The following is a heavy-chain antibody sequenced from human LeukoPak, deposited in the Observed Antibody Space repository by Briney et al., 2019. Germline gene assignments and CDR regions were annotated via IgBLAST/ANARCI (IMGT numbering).Heavy chain of an antibody. V-gene: IGHV1-46*01. J-gene: IGHJ4*02. D-gene: IGHD3-22*01. CDR1: GYTFTSYY. CDR2: INPSGGST. CDR3: AREGRVNYYDSSGYDY. Sequence: GASVKVSCKASGYTFTSYYMHWVRQAPGQGLEWMGIINPSGGSTSYAQKFQGRVTMTRDTSTSTVYMELSSLRSEDTAVYYCAREGRVNYYDSSGYDYWGQGTLVTVSS.